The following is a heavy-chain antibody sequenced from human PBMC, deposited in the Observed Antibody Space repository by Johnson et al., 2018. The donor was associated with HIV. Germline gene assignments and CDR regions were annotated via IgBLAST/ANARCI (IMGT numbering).Heavy chain of an antibody. CDR3: AVLPDAFDI. V-gene: IGHV3-74*02. Sequence: VQLVESGGGLVQPGGSLRLSCAASGFTFSSFWMHWVPLAPGKGLVWVSRINSDGSSTNYADSVKGRYTISRDNAKHSMYLQINSLRAEYTAVYYCAVLPDAFDIWGQWTMFTVSS. D-gene: IGHD4/OR15-4a*01. J-gene: IGHJ3*02. CDR1: GFTFSSFW. CDR2: INSDGSST.